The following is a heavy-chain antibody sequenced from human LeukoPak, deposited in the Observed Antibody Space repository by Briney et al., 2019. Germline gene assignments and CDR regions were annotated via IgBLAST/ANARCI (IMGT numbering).Heavy chain of an antibody. Sequence: GGSLRLSCGASGFTFSNYIMSWVRQGPGRGLEWISGIRGTTGKTYYADSVKGRFSISRDNSKNTLYLQMDRLRAEDTAVYYCARGGGETTVEVSAAGVFQYWGQGTLVTVSS. D-gene: IGHD4-11*01. CDR3: ARGGGETTVEVSAAGVFQY. V-gene: IGHV3-23*01. CDR2: IRGTTGKT. J-gene: IGHJ4*02. CDR1: GFTFSNYI.